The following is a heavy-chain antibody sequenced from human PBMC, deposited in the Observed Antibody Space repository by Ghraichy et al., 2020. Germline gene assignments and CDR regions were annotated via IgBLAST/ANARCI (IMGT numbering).Heavy chain of an antibody. Sequence: SDTLSLTCAVSGDSISNENWWSWVRQPPGKGLEWIGEIHHSGSTKDNPSLESRVTMSVDKSKNEFSLKVSSVTAADTAIYYCARVASTTWGIWYFDVWGRGTLAAVSS. CDR2: IHHSGST. V-gene: IGHV4-4*02. D-gene: IGHD2-2*01. J-gene: IGHJ2*01. CDR3: ARVASTTWGIWYFDV. CDR1: GDSISNENW.